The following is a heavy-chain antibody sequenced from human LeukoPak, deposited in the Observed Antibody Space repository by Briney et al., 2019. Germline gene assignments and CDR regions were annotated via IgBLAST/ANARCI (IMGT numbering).Heavy chain of an antibody. CDR1: GGPISSSSYY. Sequence: PSETLSLTCTVSGGPISSSSYYWGWIRQPPGKGLEWIGSIYYSGSTYYNPSLKSRVTISVDTSKNQFSLKLSSVTAADTAVYYCARGLYSNYGYFDYWGQGTLVAVSS. CDR3: ARGLYSNYGYFDY. J-gene: IGHJ4*02. V-gene: IGHV4-39*07. D-gene: IGHD4-11*01. CDR2: IYYSGST.